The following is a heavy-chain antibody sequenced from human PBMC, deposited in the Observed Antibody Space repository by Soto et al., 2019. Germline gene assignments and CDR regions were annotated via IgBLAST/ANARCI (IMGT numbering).Heavy chain of an antibody. Sequence: EVQLVESGGGLVQPGGSLRLSCAASGFTFSSYWMHWVRQAPGKGLVWVSRINSDGSSTSYADSVKGRFTISRDNAKNTLYLQMNSLRAEDTAVYYCARDIVVVPAAIPYYYGMDVWGQGTTVTVSS. D-gene: IGHD2-2*01. CDR2: INSDGSST. V-gene: IGHV3-74*01. CDR1: GFTFSSYW. J-gene: IGHJ6*02. CDR3: ARDIVVVPAAIPYYYGMDV.